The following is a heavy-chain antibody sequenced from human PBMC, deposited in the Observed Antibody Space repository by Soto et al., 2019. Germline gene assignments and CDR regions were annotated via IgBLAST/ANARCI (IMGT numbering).Heavy chain of an antibody. CDR1: GFTFSTYG. CDR3: AKRGYYDSSGYLYYDHGMDV. J-gene: IGHJ6*02. Sequence: GGSLRLSCAASGFTFSTYGMHWVRQAPGKGLEWVAVISYDGSNKYSADSVKGRFTISRDNSKNTLYLQMNSLRAEDTAVYYCAKRGYYDSSGYLYYDHGMDVWGQGTTVTVSS. V-gene: IGHV3-30*18. CDR2: ISYDGSNK. D-gene: IGHD3-22*01.